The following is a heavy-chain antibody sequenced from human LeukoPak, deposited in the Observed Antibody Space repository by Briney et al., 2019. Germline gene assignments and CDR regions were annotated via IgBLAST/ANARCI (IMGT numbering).Heavy chain of an antibody. J-gene: IGHJ4*02. Sequence: GSLRLSCAASGFTFSSYWMNWVRQTPGKGLEWVGRMKSNVDGGTTDYAAAVEGRFTISRDDSKSTLYLQMSSLKTDDTSIYYCTKDPPLTGGVYSAYWGQGTLVTVSS. V-gene: IGHV3-15*07. CDR3: TKDPPLTGGVYSAY. CDR1: GFTFSSYW. D-gene: IGHD1-20*01. CDR2: MKSNVDGGTT.